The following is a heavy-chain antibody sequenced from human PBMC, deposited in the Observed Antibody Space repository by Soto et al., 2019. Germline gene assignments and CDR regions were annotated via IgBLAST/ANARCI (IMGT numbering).Heavy chain of an antibody. J-gene: IGHJ4*02. V-gene: IGHV1-2*02. D-gene: IGHD5-18*01. CDR1: GYAFTGYY. Sequence: ASVKVSCKSSGYAFTGYYIHWVRQAPGQGLEWMGWVNPNSGDTNYAQKFQGRVTMTRDTSFSTAYMELSSLRSDDTAVYYCATRYSYVHFWGQGTLVTVSS. CDR2: VNPNSGDT. CDR3: ATRYSYVHF.